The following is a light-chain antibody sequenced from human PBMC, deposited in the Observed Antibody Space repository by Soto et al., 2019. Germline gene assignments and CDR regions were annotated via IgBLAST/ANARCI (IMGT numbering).Light chain of an antibody. V-gene: IGLV2-14*01. CDR2: EVS. CDR1: SSDVGAYNF. J-gene: IGLJ1*01. CDR3: SSQGGSNTFYV. Sequence: QSALTQPASVSGSPGQSITISCTGTSSDVGAYNFVSWYQQHPGKAPKLIIHEVSNRPSGVSNRFSGSKSGNTASLTISGLQAEDDADYYCSSQGGSNTFYVFGSGTKVTVL.